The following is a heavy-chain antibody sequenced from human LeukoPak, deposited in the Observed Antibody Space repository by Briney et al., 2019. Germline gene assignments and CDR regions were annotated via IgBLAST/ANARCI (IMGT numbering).Heavy chain of an antibody. CDR3: ARAFYYDFWSGYYTGIARGGYDY. Sequence: SETLSLTCAVYSGSFSGYYWSWIRQPPGKGLEWIGEINHSGSTNYNPSLKSRVTISVDTSKNQFSLKLSSVTAADTAVYYCARAFYYDFWSGYYTGIARGGYDYWGQGTLVTVSS. J-gene: IGHJ4*02. CDR1: SGSFSGYY. CDR2: INHSGST. D-gene: IGHD3-3*01. V-gene: IGHV4-34*01.